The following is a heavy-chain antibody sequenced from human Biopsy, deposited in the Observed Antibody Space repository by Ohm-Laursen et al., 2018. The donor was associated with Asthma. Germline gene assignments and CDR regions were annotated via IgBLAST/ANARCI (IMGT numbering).Heavy chain of an antibody. CDR1: GFVFSQCG. J-gene: IGHJ3*02. D-gene: IGHD3-22*01. V-gene: IGHV3-30*03. Sequence: SLRLSCTAPGFVFSQCGMHWVRQGPRKGLEWVALVSSDGHNKYYEDSVKGRFTISRDNSRNRLYLQINRLTVEDSAVYFCARQSGQDYGDSSGFDIGGQGTKVAVSS. CDR3: ARQSGQDYGDSSGFDI. CDR2: VSSDGHNK.